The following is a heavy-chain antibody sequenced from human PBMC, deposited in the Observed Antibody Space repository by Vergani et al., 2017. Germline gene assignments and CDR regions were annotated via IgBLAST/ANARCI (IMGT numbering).Heavy chain of an antibody. Sequence: EVQLVESGGGLVQPGRSLRLSCAASGFTFDDYAMHWVRQPPGKGLEWVSGISWNSRSIGYADSVKGQFTISRDNARDSLYLQMNSLRPEDTALYYCAKDAVGYCNGRSCYSEGGFDYWGQGTLVTVSS. D-gene: IGHD2-15*01. CDR1: GFTFDDYA. CDR2: ISWNSRSI. V-gene: IGHV3-9*01. CDR3: AKDAVGYCNGRSCYSEGGFDY. J-gene: IGHJ4*02.